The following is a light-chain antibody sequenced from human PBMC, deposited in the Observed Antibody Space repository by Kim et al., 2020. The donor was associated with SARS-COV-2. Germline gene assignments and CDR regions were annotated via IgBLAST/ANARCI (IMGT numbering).Light chain of an antibody. V-gene: IGLV3-19*01. Sequence: SSELTQDPAVSVDLGQTVRITCQGDSHRSYYATWYQQKPGQAPILVIYGKNNRPSGIPDRFSGSSSGNKASLTITGTQAGDEADYYCNSRDSNDNVVFGG. J-gene: IGLJ2*01. CDR2: GKN. CDR3: NSRDSNDNVV. CDR1: SHRSYY.